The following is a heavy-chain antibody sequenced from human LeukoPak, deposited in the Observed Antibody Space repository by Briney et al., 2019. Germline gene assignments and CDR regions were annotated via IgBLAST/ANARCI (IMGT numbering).Heavy chain of an antibody. Sequence: TGGSLRLSCAASGFTFDDYAMHWVRQAPGKGLEWVSLISGDGSNTYYADSVKGRFTISRDNSKNSLYLQMNSLRTEDTAFYYCAKAEAGHVNNHYWYFDLRGRGTLVTVSS. CDR2: ISGDGSNT. CDR3: AKAEAGHVNNHYWYFDL. V-gene: IGHV3-43*02. CDR1: GFTFDDYA. J-gene: IGHJ2*01. D-gene: IGHD1/OR15-1a*01.